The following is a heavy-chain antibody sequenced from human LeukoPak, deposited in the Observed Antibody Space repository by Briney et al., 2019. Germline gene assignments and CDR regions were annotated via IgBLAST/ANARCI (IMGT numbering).Heavy chain of an antibody. CDR3: GRGANWSPLDFDS. CDR2: IKQDGSEK. D-gene: IGHD4/OR15-4a*01. V-gene: IGHV3-7*01. J-gene: IGHJ4*02. Sequence: GGSLRLSCAASGFTFSSYWMSWVRQATGKGLEWVANIKQDGSEKYCVDSVKGRFTISRDNTKNSLYLQMNSLRAEDTAVYFCGRGANWSPLDFDSWGQGTRVTVSS. CDR1: GFTFSSYW.